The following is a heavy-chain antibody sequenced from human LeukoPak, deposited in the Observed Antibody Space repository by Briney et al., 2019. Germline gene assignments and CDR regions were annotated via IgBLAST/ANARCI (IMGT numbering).Heavy chain of an antibody. J-gene: IGHJ4*02. Sequence: ASVKVSCKASGGTFSSYAISWVRQAPGQGLEWMGGIIPIFGTANYAQKFQGRVTITADESTSTAYMELSSLRSDDTAVYYCARARIMITFGGVIVFGDYWGQGTLVTVSS. CDR2: IIPIFGTA. V-gene: IGHV1-69*13. CDR3: ARARIMITFGGVIVFGDY. D-gene: IGHD3-16*02. CDR1: GGTFSSYA.